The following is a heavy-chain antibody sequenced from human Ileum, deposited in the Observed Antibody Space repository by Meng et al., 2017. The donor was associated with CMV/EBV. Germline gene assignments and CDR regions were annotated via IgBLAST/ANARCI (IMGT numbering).Heavy chain of an antibody. CDR3: AREMGAHDY. D-gene: IGHD4/OR15-4a*01. Sequence: QLHRKQSGPGLVKHPPTLSFPCAISGDSVSSNIAAWSWIRQSPSRGLEWLGRTYYRSKWYDDYAVSVKSRVTITPDTSKNQFSLHLNSVSPEDTAIYFCAREMGAHDYWGQGTLVTGSS. J-gene: IGHJ4*02. V-gene: IGHV6-1*01. CDR2: TYYRSKWYD. CDR1: GDSVSSNIAA.